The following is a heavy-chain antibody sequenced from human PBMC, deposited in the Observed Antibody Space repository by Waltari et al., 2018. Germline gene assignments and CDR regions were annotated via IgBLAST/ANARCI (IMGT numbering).Heavy chain of an antibody. D-gene: IGHD3-9*01. J-gene: IGHJ4*02. CDR1: GYSISSGYY. V-gene: IGHV4-38-2*02. Sequence: QVQLQESGPGLLKPSETLSLTCNVSGYSISSGYYWGWIRQSPGKGLEWIGSVYHNGNTYYVPSLKGRVTISLDTSKNKFSLELSSVTAADTAVYYCARGALTLYYFDYWGQGTLVTVSS. CDR3: ARGALTLYYFDY. CDR2: VYHNGNT.